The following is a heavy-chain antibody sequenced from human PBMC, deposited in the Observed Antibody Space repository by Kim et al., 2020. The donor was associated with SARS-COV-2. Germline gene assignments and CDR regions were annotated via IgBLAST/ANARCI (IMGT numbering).Heavy chain of an antibody. V-gene: IGHV7-4-1*02. J-gene: IGHJ3*02. D-gene: IGHD6-13*01. CDR3: ARDQGSSSWFDAFDI. Sequence: AQGFTGRFVFSLDTSVSTAYLQISSLKAEDTAVYYCARDQGSSSWFDAFDIWGQGTMVTVSS.